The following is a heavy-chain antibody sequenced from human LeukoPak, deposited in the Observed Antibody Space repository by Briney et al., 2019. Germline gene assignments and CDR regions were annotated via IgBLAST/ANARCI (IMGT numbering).Heavy chain of an antibody. D-gene: IGHD1-26*01. CDR1: GFTVSSNY. J-gene: IGHJ4*02. V-gene: IGHV3-53*01. CDR3: ASTYSGSYDSFDY. Sequence: GGSLRLSCAASGFTVSSNYMSWVRQAPGRGLEWVSVIYSGGSTYYADSVKGRFTISRDNSKNTLYLQMNSLGAEDTAVYYCASTYSGSYDSFDYWGQGTLVTVSS. CDR2: IYSGGST.